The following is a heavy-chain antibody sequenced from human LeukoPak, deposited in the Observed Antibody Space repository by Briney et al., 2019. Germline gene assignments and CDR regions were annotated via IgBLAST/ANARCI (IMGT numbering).Heavy chain of an antibody. J-gene: IGHJ4*02. CDR1: GVTFDDCG. D-gene: IGHD3-22*01. V-gene: IGHV3-20*04. CDR2: INWNGGST. CDR3: ARLLSGYYYDY. Sequence: GRSLRLSCAASGVTFDDCGMTWVRQAPGKGLEWVSGINWNGGSTGYADSVKGRFTISRDKAKNSLYLQMNSLRAEDTALYYCARLLSGYYYDYWGQGTLVTVSS.